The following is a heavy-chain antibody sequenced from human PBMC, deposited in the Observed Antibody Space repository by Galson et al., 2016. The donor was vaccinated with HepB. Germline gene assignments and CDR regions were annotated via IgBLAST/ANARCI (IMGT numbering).Heavy chain of an antibody. V-gene: IGHV4-30-4*01. J-gene: IGHJ5*02. Sequence: TLSLTCTVSGGSVSSADYYWSWIRQPPGKGLEWIGYISYSGSTYYNPSLKSRVTISLDTSKGQFSLSLSSVTAADTAVYYCARGNRWFDPWGQGTLVTVSS. D-gene: IGHD1-14*01. CDR1: GGSVSSADYY. CDR2: ISYSGST. CDR3: ARGNRWFDP.